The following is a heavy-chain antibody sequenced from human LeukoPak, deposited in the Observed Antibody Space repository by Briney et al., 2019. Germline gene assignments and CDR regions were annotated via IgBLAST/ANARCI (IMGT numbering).Heavy chain of an antibody. CDR2: INHSGST. V-gene: IGHV4-39*07. CDR3: ARAPWLRYNWFDP. Sequence: SETLSLTCTVSGGSISSSTYYWGWIRQPPGKGLEWIGEINHSGSTNYNPSLKSRVTISVDTSKNQFSLKLSSVTAADTAVYYCARAPWLRYNWFDPWGQGTLVTVSS. CDR1: GGSISSSTYY. J-gene: IGHJ5*02. D-gene: IGHD5-12*01.